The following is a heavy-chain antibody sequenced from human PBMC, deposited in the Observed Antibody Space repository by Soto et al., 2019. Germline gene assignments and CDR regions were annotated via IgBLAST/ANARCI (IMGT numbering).Heavy chain of an antibody. V-gene: IGHV1-69*01. D-gene: IGHD2-15*01. CDR1: GGTFSSYA. CDR3: ASAKGNCSGGSCYPAGHDY. J-gene: IGHJ4*02. CDR2: IIPIFGTA. Sequence: QVQLVQSGAEVKKPGSSVKVSCTASGGTFSSYAISWVRQAPGQGLEWMGGIIPIFGTANYAQKFQGRVTITADESTSTAYMELSSLRSEDTAVYYCASAKGNCSGGSCYPAGHDYWGQGTLVTVSS.